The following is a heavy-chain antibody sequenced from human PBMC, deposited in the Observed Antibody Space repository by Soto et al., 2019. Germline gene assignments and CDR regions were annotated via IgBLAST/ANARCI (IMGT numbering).Heavy chain of an antibody. CDR1: GFTFSSYS. V-gene: IGHV3-21*01. CDR3: ESDSISGVGSVPGNYYGMEV. CDR2: ISSSSSYI. D-gene: IGHD2-15*01. Sequence: EVQLVESGGGLVKPGGSLRLSCAASGFTFSSYSMNWVRQAPGKGLEWVSSISSSSSYIYYADSVKGRFTISRDNAKNSLYLQMNSLRAEDLAVYYCESDSISGVGSVPGNYYGMEVCGQGSTVTLAS. J-gene: IGHJ6*02.